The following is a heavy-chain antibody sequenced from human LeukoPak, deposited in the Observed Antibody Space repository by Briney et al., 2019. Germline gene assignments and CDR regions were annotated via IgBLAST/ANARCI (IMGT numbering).Heavy chain of an antibody. D-gene: IGHD3-16*01. V-gene: IGHV3-23*05. Sequence: PGGSLRLSCEASGFTFSAYAMTWVRQAPGKGLEWVSSIGSDNKPHYSESVKGRFAISRDNSKSMLFLQLNSLRAEDTAVYHCARVRGDYYFDYWGQGTLVTVSS. CDR2: IGSDNKP. CDR1: GFTFSAYA. CDR3: ARVRGDYYFDY. J-gene: IGHJ4*02.